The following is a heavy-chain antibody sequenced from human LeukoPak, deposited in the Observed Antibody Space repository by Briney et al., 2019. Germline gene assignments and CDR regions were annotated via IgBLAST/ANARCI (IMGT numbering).Heavy chain of an antibody. CDR2: MSPNSGNT. Sequence: ASVKVSCKASGYTFTSYDINWVRQATGQGLEWMGWMSPNSGNTGYAQKFQGRVTMTRNTSISTAYMELSSLRSEDTAVYYCARAADRDGYTLDYWGQGTLVTVSS. V-gene: IGHV1-8*01. J-gene: IGHJ4*02. CDR3: ARAADRDGYTLDY. CDR1: GYTFTSYD. D-gene: IGHD5-24*01.